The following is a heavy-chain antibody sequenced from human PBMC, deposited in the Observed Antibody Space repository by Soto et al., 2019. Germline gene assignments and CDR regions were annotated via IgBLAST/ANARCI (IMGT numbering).Heavy chain of an antibody. J-gene: IGHJ6*02. V-gene: IGHV3-23*01. CDR2: ISGSGGST. Sequence: GGSLRLSCAASGFTFSSYAMSWVRQAPGKGLEWVSAISGSGGSTYYADSVKGRFTISRDNSKNTLYLQMNSLRAEDTAIYYCARDRGSSQYSYYALDVWGQGTTVTVS. D-gene: IGHD1-26*01. CDR3: ARDRGSSQYSYYALDV. CDR1: GFTFSSYA.